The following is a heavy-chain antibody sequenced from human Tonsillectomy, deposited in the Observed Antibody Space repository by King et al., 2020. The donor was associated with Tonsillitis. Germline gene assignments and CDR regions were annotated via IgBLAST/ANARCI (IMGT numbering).Heavy chain of an antibody. D-gene: IGHD2-2*01. CDR2: INPNSGGT. V-gene: IGHV1-2*02. Sequence: QLVQSGAEVKKPGASVKVSCKASGYTFTGYYMHWVRQAPGQGLEWMGWINPNSGGTNYAQKFEGRVTMTRDTSISTAYMELSRLRSDDTAVYYCASLGYCSSTSCYLGYYMDVWGKGTTVTVSS. CDR3: ASLGYCSSTSCYLGYYMDV. CDR1: GYTFTGYY. J-gene: IGHJ6*03.